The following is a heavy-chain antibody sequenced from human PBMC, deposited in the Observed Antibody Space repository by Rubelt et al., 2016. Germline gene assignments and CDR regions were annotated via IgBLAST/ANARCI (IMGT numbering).Heavy chain of an antibody. V-gene: IGHV3-48*01. J-gene: IGHJ4*02. D-gene: IGHD4-17*01. CDR2: ISRSGTPM. Sequence: GLEWVSCISRSGTPMYYADSVKGRLTISRDNSKNTLYLQMNSLSAEDTAVYYCAKVPIRTVTSTFDYWGQGTLVTVSS. CDR3: AKVPIRTVTSTFDY.